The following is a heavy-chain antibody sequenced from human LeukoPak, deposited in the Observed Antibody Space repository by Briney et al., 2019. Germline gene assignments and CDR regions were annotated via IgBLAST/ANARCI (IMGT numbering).Heavy chain of an antibody. D-gene: IGHD3-10*01. CDR3: ARLKQSLRGVIHGPNGMDV. V-gene: IGHV3-48*02. J-gene: IGHJ6*02. CDR2: ISSSSSTI. Sequence: GRSLRLSCAASGFTFSSYSMNWVRQAPGKGLEWVSYISSSSSTIYYADSVKGRFTISRDNAKNSLYLQMNSLRDEDTAVYYCARLKQSLRGVIHGPNGMDVWGQGTTVTVSS. CDR1: GFTFSSYS.